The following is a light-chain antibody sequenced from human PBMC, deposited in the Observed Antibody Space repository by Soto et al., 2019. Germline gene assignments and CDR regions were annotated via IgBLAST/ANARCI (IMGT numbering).Light chain of an antibody. CDR2: GAS. J-gene: IGKJ1*01. Sequence: EIVLTQSPGTLSLSPGEIATISCGASQSVSSNYLAWYQRKPGQAPRLLIYGASSRATHIPARFSGSGSGTDFTLTITRLEPEDFAVYFCQQYGSSPPTFGQGTKVEIK. CDR1: QSVSSNY. CDR3: QQYGSSPPT. V-gene: IGKV3-20*01.